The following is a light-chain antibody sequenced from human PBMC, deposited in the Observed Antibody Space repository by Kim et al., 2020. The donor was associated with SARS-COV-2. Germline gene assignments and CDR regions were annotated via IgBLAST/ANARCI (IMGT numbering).Light chain of an antibody. Sequence: MSPGQTASITCSGDKWGDKYACWYQQKPGQPPVLVIYQDSKRPSGIPERFSGSNSGNTATLTISGTQAMDEADYYCQAWDSSTLVFGGGTQLTVL. J-gene: IGLJ2*01. V-gene: IGLV3-1*01. CDR1: KWGDKY. CDR2: QDS. CDR3: QAWDSSTLV.